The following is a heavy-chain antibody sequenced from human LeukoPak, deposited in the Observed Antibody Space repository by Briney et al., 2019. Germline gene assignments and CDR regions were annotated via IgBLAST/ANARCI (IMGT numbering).Heavy chain of an antibody. Sequence: PGGSLRLSCAASGFTFSSYSMNWVRQAPGKGLEWVAVISYDGSNKYYADSVKGRFTISRDNSKNTLYLQMNSLRAEDTAVYYCAKDLYSSGYYPLGYWGQGTLVTVSS. CDR3: AKDLYSSGYYPLGY. J-gene: IGHJ4*02. D-gene: IGHD3-22*01. CDR1: GFTFSSYS. CDR2: ISYDGSNK. V-gene: IGHV3-30*18.